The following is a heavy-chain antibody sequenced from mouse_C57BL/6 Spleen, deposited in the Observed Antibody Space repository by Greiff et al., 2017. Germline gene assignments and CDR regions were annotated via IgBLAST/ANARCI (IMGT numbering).Heavy chain of an antibody. D-gene: IGHD2-5*01. CDR3: ARAYYSNYVGAMDY. J-gene: IGHJ4*01. CDR2: IYPGDGDT. V-gene: IGHV1-82*01. Sequence: VQLQQSGPELVKPGASVKISCKASGYAFSSSWMNWVKQRPGKGLEWIGRIYPGDGDTNYNGKFKGKATLTADKSSSTAYIQLSSLTSEDSAVYFCARAYYSNYVGAMDYWGQGTSVTVSS. CDR1: GYAFSSSW.